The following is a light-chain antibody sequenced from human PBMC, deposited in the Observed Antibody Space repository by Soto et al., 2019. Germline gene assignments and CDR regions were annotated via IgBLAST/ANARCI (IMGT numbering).Light chain of an antibody. CDR1: QSVGSS. CDR3: QQYGDSPQT. CDR2: GVS. Sequence: EIVLTQSPGTLSLSPGERATLSCRASQSVGSSLSWYQQKPGQAPRLLFYGVSNRATAIPDRFSGSGFGTDFTLTITRLEPEDFAVYYCQQYGDSPQTFGPGTKVEI. V-gene: IGKV3-20*01. J-gene: IGKJ1*01.